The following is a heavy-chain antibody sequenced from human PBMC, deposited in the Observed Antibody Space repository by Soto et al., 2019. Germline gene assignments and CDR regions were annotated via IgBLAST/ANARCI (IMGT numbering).Heavy chain of an antibody. D-gene: IGHD2-15*01. CDR2: INEDGSKR. CDR1: GFSLTPYW. J-gene: IGHJ4*02. V-gene: IGHV3-7*01. Sequence: EVQLVESGGGLVQSGGSLRLSCLASGFSLTPYWMSWVRQTPGKGLEWVAKINEDGSKRDYMESVEGRFTISRDNAKNSVSLQMDSLGVDDTAMYYCTRWDGRCSGGSCFCDSWGQGTLVTVSS. CDR3: TRWDGRCSGGSCFCDS.